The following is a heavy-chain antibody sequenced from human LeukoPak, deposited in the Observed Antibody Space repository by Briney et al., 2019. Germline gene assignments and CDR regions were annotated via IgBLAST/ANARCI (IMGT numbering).Heavy chain of an antibody. V-gene: IGHV1-2*02. CDR2: INPNSGGT. D-gene: IGHD5-12*01. CDR3: ARGDGGYGNFDY. CDR1: GYTFTGYY. Sequence: ASVKVSCKTSGYTFTGYYMHWVRQAPGQGLEWMGWINPNSGGTNYAQKFQGRVTMTRDTSISTAYMELSRLRSDDTAVYYCARGDGGYGNFDYWGQGTLVTVSS. J-gene: IGHJ4*02.